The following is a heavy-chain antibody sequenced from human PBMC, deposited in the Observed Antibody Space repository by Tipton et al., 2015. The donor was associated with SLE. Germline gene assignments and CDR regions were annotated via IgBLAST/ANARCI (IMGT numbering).Heavy chain of an antibody. D-gene: IGHD4-23*01. CDR2: INQSTGT. CDR3: GRGRTDAWELVGY. V-gene: IGHV4-34*01. CDR1: GGSFSTYY. Sequence: TLSLTCAVYGGSFSTYYWPWVRQPPGKGREWIGEINQSTGTNYNPALKSRVTISMDTSKIQFSLKLSSVTATDTAVYYCGRGRTDAWELVGYWGQGTLVTVSS. J-gene: IGHJ4*02.